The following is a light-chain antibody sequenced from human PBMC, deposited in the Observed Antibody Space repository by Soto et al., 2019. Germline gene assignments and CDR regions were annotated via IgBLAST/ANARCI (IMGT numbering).Light chain of an antibody. V-gene: IGLV1-51*01. CDR3: GSWDSSLSAYV. CDR1: GSNIGGNS. CDR2: DDD. J-gene: IGLJ1*01. Sequence: QSVLTQPPSVSAAPGQRVTISCSGNGSNIGGNSVSWYQQLPGTAPKLLIYDDDKRPSGIPDRFSGSKSGTSATLGITGFQTGDEADYYCGSWDSSLSAYVFGTGTKVTVL.